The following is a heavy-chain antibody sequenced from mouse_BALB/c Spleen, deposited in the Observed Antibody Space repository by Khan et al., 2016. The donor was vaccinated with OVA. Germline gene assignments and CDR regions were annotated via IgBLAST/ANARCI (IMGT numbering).Heavy chain of an antibody. CDR2: ISSGGST. D-gene: IGHD1-1*01. CDR3: ARGSYYYGSSFYAMDY. V-gene: IGHV5-6-5*01. Sequence: EVELVESGGGLVKPGGSLKLSCAASGFTFSNYAMSWIRQTPEKRLEWVASISSGGSTYYPDSVKGRFTISRDNARNILYLQMSSLRSEDTAMYYCARGSYYYGSSFYAMDYWGQGTSVTVSS. CDR1: GFTFSNYA. J-gene: IGHJ4*01.